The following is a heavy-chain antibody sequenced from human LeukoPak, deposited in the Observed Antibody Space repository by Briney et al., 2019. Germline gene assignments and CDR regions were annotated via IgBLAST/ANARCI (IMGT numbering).Heavy chain of an antibody. Sequence: PGRSLRLSCAASGFTFDDYAMHWVRQAPGKGLEWVSGISWNSGSIGYADSVKGRFTISRDNAKNSLYLQMNSLRAEDTALYYCAKDRYENYARGNWFDPWGQGTLVTVSS. CDR2: ISWNSGSI. CDR3: AKDRYENYARGNWFDP. CDR1: GFTFDDYA. J-gene: IGHJ5*02. D-gene: IGHD3-10*02. V-gene: IGHV3-9*01.